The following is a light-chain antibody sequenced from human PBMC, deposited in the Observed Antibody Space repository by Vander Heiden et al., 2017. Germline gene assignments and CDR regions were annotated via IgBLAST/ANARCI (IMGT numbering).Light chain of an antibody. CDR3: QQYNSTPYT. J-gene: IGKJ2*01. V-gene: IGKV4-1*01. CDR2: WAS. CDR1: QSVLYSSNNKND. Sequence: DIVMTQSPDPLAVSLGQRATINCKSSQSVLYSSNNKNDLAWYQQKPGQPPKLLIYWASTRESGVPDRFSGSGSGTDFTLTISSLQAEDVAVYYCQQYNSTPYTFGQGTKLEIK.